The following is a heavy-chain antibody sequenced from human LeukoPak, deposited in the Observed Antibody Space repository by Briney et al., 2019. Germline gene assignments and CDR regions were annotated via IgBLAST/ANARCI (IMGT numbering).Heavy chain of an antibody. CDR2: IYPGDSGT. CDR3: ARHVYPGGGSSRGFDP. D-gene: IGHD6-13*01. V-gene: IGHV5-51*01. Sequence: GGSLRLSCAASGFTFTSYCIAWVRQMPGKGLEWVGIIYPGDSGTRYSPSFQGQVTISADKSISTAYLQWSSLKASDTAIYYCARHVYPGGGSSRGFDPWGQGTLVTVSS. J-gene: IGHJ5*02. CDR1: GFTFTSYC.